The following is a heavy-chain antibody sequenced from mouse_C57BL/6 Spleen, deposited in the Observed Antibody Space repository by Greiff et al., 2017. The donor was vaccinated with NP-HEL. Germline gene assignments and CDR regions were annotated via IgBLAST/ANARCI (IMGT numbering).Heavy chain of an antibody. D-gene: IGHD1-1*01. V-gene: IGHV1-4*01. CDR1: GYTFTSYT. CDR3: ARAHGSSYWYFDV. J-gene: IGHJ1*03. Sequence: QVQLQQSGAELARPGASVKMSCKASGYTFTSYTLHWVKQRPGQGLEWIGYINPSSGYTKYNQKFKDKATLTADKSSSTAYMQLSSLTSEDSAVYYCARAHGSSYWYFDVWGTGTTVTVSS. CDR2: INPSSGYT.